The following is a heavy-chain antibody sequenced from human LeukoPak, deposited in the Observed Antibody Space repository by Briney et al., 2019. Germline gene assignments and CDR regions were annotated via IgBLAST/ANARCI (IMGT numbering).Heavy chain of an antibody. CDR3: ARGVAFTMVRGVIIIRAFDI. J-gene: IGHJ3*02. CDR1: GGSFSGYY. D-gene: IGHD3-10*01. V-gene: IGHV4-34*01. CDR2: INHSGST. Sequence: PSETLSLTCAVYGGSFSGYYWSWIRQPPGKGLEWIGEINHSGSTNYNPSLKSRVTISVDTSKNQFSLKLSSVTAADTAVYYCARGVAFTMVRGVIIIRAFDIWGQGTMVTVSS.